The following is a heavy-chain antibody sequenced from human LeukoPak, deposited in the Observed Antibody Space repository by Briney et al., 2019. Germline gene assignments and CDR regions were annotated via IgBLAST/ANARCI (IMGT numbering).Heavy chain of an antibody. J-gene: IGHJ4*02. CDR3: ARGNEYTWWQ. D-gene: IGHD2-15*01. CDR2: TWHSGSST. Sequence: SETLSLTCTVSDGSIKTNYWWTWVRQPPGKGLEWIGETWHSGSSTNYNPSLKSRVTISVDKPKSQFSLKLTSVTAADAAIYYCARGNEYTWWQWSQGTLVTVSS. CDR1: DGSIKTNYW. V-gene: IGHV4-4*02.